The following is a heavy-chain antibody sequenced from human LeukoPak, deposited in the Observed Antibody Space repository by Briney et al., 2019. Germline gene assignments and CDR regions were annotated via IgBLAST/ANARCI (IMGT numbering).Heavy chain of an antibody. V-gene: IGHV3-30*02. Sequence: GGSLRLSCAASGFTFNSYGIHWVRQAPGKGLEWVAFIRIGGSNNYYADSVKGRFTISRDNSKNTLYLQMNSLRAEDTAVYYCAKDGGGYYPYYYYYMDVWGKGTTVTISS. CDR2: IRIGGSNN. J-gene: IGHJ6*03. D-gene: IGHD3-22*01. CDR3: AKDGGGYYPYYYYYMDV. CDR1: GFTFNSYG.